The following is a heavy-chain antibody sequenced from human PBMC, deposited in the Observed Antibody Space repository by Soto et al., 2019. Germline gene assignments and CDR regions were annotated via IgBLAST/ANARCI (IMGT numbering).Heavy chain of an antibody. V-gene: IGHV1-3*01. Sequence: ASVKVSCKASGYTFTSYAMHWVRQAPGQRLEWMGWINAGNGNTKYSQKFQGRVTITRDTSASTAYMELGSLRSGDTAVYYCARDLMGGYCSGGSCYHTWFDPWREGTLVTV. CDR2: INAGNGNT. J-gene: IGHJ5*02. CDR3: ARDLMGGYCSGGSCYHTWFDP. CDR1: GYTFTSYA. D-gene: IGHD2-15*01.